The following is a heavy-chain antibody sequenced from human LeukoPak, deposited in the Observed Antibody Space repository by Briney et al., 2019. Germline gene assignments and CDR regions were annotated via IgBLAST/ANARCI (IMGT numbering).Heavy chain of an antibody. Sequence: VGSLRLSCAASAFTFSSYEMNWVRQAPGKGLEWVSYISSSGSTIYYADSVKGRFTISRDNAKNSLYLQMNTLRAEDTAVYYCARGVTQCASWSQGTLVTVSS. J-gene: IGHJ4*02. CDR2: ISSSGSTI. V-gene: IGHV3-48*03. CDR1: AFTFSSYE. CDR3: ARGVTQCAS. D-gene: IGHD2-21*02.